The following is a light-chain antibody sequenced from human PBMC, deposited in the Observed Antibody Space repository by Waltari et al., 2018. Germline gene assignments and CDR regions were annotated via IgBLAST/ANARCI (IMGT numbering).Light chain of an antibody. CDR3: CSYAGGSTYVL. J-gene: IGLJ2*01. V-gene: IGLV2-23*02. Sequence: QSALTQPASVSGSPGQSITISCTGTSSDVGRYNLVSVYQRHPGKAPKLIIYEVSERPSGVSLRFSGSKSGNTASLTISGLQAEDEADYHCCSYAGGSTYVLFGGGTKLTVL. CDR2: EVS. CDR1: SSDVGRYNL.